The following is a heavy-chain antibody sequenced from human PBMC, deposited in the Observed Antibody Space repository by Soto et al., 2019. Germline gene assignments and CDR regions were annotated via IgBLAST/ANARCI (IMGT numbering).Heavy chain of an antibody. CDR2: IYYSGST. CDR1: GGSISSGDYY. J-gene: IGHJ2*01. Sequence: QVQLQESGPGLVKPSQTLSLTCTVSGGSISSGDYYWSWIRQPPGKGLEWIGYIYYSGSTYYNPSLKGRVTISVDTSKNQFSLKLSSVTAADTAVYYCARGGGTYYYGSGSYLYWYFDLWGRGTLVTVSS. V-gene: IGHV4-30-4*01. CDR3: ARGGGTYYYGSGSYLYWYFDL. D-gene: IGHD3-10*01.